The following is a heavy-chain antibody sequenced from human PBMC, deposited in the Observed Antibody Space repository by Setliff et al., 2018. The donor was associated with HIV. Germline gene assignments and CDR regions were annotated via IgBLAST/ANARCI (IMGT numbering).Heavy chain of an antibody. Sequence: LRLSCAASGFTFSSYDMHWVRQATGKGLEWVSAIGTAGDTYYPGSVKGRFTISRENAENSLYLQMNSLRAGDTAVYYCARAHMESNSGSYYFDYWGQGTLVTVSS. D-gene: IGHD1-26*01. CDR2: IGTAGDT. CDR1: GFTFSSYD. V-gene: IGHV3-13*01. CDR3: ARAHMESNSGSYYFDY. J-gene: IGHJ4*02.